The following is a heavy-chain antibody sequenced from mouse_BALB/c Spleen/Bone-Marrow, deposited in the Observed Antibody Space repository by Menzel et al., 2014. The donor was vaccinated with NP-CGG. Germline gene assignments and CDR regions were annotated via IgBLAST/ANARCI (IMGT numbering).Heavy chain of an antibody. D-gene: IGHD1-1*01. V-gene: IGHV4-1*02. CDR2: INPDSSTI. Sequence: EVHLVESGGGLVQPGGSLKVSCAASGFDFSRFWMSWVRQAPGKGLEWIGEINPDSSTINYTPSLKDKFIISRDSAKNTLYLQMSKVRSEDTALYYCARRYGSSYRYWYFDVWGAGTTVTVSS. J-gene: IGHJ1*01. CDR1: GFDFSRFW. CDR3: ARRYGSSYRYWYFDV.